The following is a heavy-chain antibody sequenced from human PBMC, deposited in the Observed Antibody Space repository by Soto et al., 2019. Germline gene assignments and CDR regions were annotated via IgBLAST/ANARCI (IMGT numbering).Heavy chain of an antibody. CDR3: AKATTTVITLFDY. Sequence: EVQLLESGGGLVQPGGSLRLSCAASGFTFSSYAMSWVRQAPGKGLECVSAISGSATNTQYADSVKGRFTISRDNSKNMVYLQMNSLRAEGTAIYYCAKATTTVITLFDYWGQGTLVTVSS. CDR1: GFTFSSYA. J-gene: IGHJ4*02. CDR2: ISGSATNT. V-gene: IGHV3-23*01. D-gene: IGHD4-17*01.